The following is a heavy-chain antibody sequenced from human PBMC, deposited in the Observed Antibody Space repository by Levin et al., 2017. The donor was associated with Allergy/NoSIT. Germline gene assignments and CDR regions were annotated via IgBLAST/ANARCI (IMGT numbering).Heavy chain of an antibody. CDR2: MNPNSGNT. CDR1: GYTFTTYD. J-gene: IGHJ4*02. Sequence: ASVKVSCKASGYTFTTYDINWVRQAAGQGLEWLGWMNPNSGNTGYAQKFQGRVTMTRTTAISTAYMELSSLRSDDTVVYYCARNWPNTGDFDFWGQGTLVTVSS. V-gene: IGHV1-8*01. CDR3: ARNWPNTGDFDF. D-gene: IGHD7-27*01.